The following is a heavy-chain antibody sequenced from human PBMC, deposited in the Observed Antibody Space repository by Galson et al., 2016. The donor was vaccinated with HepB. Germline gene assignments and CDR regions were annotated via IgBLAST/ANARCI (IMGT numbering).Heavy chain of an antibody. CDR1: GDTFSSYGA. Sequence: SVKVSCKASGDTFSSYGAINWVRQAPGQGLEWMGGIIPIFGSAKYAQKFQARVTVTADESTSTVYMELSSLKSDDTAVYYCARERAAVGTTLPSFDYWGQGTLVTVSS. CDR3: ARERAAVGTTLPSFDY. CDR2: IIPIFGSA. D-gene: IGHD6-13*01. V-gene: IGHV1-69*13. J-gene: IGHJ4*02.